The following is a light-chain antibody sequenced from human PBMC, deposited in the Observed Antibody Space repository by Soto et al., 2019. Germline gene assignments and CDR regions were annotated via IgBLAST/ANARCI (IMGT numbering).Light chain of an antibody. CDR1: QSISSW. CDR3: QQYNSYWT. J-gene: IGKJ1*01. Sequence: DIQMTQSPSTLSASVGDRVTITCRASQSISSWLAWYQQKPGKAPKLLIYDASSLESGVPSRFSGSGSGTEFTLTISGLQPDDFANYYCQQYNSYWTFGQGTKVEIK. CDR2: DAS. V-gene: IGKV1-5*01.